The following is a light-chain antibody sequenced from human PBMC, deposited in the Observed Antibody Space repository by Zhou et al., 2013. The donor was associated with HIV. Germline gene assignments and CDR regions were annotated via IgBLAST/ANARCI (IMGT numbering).Light chain of an antibody. CDR2: GAS. J-gene: IGKJ5*01. Sequence: EVVMTQSPATLSFLPGERAALSCRASQSVSSNLAWYQQQPGQAPRLLMYGASTRATGIPARFSGSGAGTEFTLTISSLQSEDFAVYYCQQYNNWPQTFGQGTRLEI. CDR3: QQYNNWPQT. V-gene: IGKV3D-15*01. CDR1: QSVSSN.